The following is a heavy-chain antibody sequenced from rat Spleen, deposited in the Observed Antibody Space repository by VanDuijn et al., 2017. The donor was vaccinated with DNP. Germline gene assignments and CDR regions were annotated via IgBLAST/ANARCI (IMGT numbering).Heavy chain of an antibody. V-gene: IGHV5-25*01. CDR3: AREQHYHFDY. J-gene: IGHJ2*01. D-gene: IGHD1-10*01. CDR1: GFTFSDYY. Sequence: EVQLVESGGGLVQPGRSLKLSCAASGFTFSDYYMAWVRQAPKKGLEWVASISTSGEYAHYRDSVRGRFTISRDNAENSLFLQMGSLKSEDTATYYCAREQHYHFDYWGQGVMVTVSS. CDR2: ISTSGEYA.